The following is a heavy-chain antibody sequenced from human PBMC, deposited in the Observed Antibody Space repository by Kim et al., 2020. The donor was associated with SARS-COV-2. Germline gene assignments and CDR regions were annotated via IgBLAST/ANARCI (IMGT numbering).Heavy chain of an antibody. CDR1: GGSFSGYY. CDR2: INHSGSS. CDR3: ARGSGWYLDHSYAMDV. J-gene: IGHJ6*02. V-gene: IGHV4-34*01. Sequence: SETLSLTCAVYGGSFSGYYWSWIRQPSGRGLEWIGEINHSGSSNYNPSLKSRVTISIDTSKNQFSLKLSSLTAADTAVYFCARGSGWYLDHSYAMDVWGQGTTVTVSS. D-gene: IGHD6-19*01.